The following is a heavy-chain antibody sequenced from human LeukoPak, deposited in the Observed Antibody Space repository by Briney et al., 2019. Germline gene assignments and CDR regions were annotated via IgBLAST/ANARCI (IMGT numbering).Heavy chain of an antibody. CDR1: GDSVSDNSAA. CDR3: ARASWPGSYKDSNWFDP. CDR2: TYYRSNWYN. V-gene: IGHV6-1*01. Sequence: SQTLSLTCAISGDSVSDNSAAWNWIRQSPSRGLEWLGRTYYRSNWYNDYAQSVKSRITINPDTSKNQFSLKLSSVTAADTAVYYCARASWPGSYKDSNWFDPWGQGTLVTVSS. J-gene: IGHJ5*02. D-gene: IGHD3-10*01.